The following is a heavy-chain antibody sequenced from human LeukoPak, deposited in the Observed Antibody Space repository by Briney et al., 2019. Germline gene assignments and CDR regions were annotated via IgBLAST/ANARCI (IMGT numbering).Heavy chain of an antibody. V-gene: IGHV4-59*01. D-gene: IGHD3-3*01. CDR3: AREGYDFT. CDR1: GGSISSYY. J-gene: IGHJ4*02. Sequence: PSETLSLTCTVSGGSISSYYWSWIRQPPGKGLEWIGYIYYSGSTNYNPSLKSRVTISVDTSKNQFSLKLSSVTAADTAVYYCAREGYDFTWGQGILVTVSS. CDR2: IYYSGST.